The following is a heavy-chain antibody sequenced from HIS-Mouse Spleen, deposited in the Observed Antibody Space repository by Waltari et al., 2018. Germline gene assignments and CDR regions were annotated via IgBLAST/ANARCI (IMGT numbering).Heavy chain of an antibody. D-gene: IGHD4-4*01. J-gene: IGHJ4*02. CDR2: MNPNRGNT. CDR3: ARGHDYSNYFDY. Sequence: QVQLVQSGAEVKKPGASVKVSCKASGYTFTSYDINWVRQATGQGLEWMGWMNPNRGNTGYAQKFQGRVTMTRNTSISTAYMEMSSLRSEDTAVYYCARGHDYSNYFDYWGQGTLVTVSS. V-gene: IGHV1-8*01. CDR1: GYTFTSYD.